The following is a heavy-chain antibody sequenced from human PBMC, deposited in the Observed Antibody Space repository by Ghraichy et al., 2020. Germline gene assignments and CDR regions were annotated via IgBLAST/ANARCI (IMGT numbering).Heavy chain of an antibody. Sequence: SETLSHTCTVSGGSISSYYWSWIRQPPGKGLEWIGYIYYSGSTNYNPSLKSRVTISVDTSKNQFSLKLSSVTAADTAVYYCAREGYDSTYYYGMDVWGQGTTVTVSS. D-gene: IGHD3-22*01. V-gene: IGHV4-59*01. CDR1: GGSISSYY. CDR3: AREGYDSTYYYGMDV. J-gene: IGHJ6*02. CDR2: IYYSGST.